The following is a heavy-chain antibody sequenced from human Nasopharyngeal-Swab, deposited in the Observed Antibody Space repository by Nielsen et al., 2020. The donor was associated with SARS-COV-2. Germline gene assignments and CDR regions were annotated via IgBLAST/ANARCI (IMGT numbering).Heavy chain of an antibody. CDR3: ARDSPITGTTYDY. Sequence: ASVKVSCKASGYTFTSYAMNWVRQAPGQGLEWMGIINPSGGSTSYAQKFQGRATMTRDTSTSTVYMELSSLRSEDTAVYYCARDSPITGTTYDYWGQGTLVTVSS. V-gene: IGHV1-46*01. CDR2: INPSGGST. CDR1: GYTFTSYA. D-gene: IGHD1-7*01. J-gene: IGHJ4*02.